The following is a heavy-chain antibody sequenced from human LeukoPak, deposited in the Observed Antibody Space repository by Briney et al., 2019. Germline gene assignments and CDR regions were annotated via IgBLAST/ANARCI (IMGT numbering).Heavy chain of an antibody. V-gene: IGHV4-59*08. CDR2: IYYSGST. J-gene: IGHJ4*02. D-gene: IGHD2-15*01. CDR3: ARHRPYCSGGSCYSFLDY. Sequence: KASETLSLTCTVSGGSISSYYWSWIRQPPGKGLEWIGYIYYSGSTNYNPSLKSRVTISVDTSKNQFSLKLSSVTAADTAVYYCARHRPYCSGGSCYSFLDYWGQGTLVTVSS. CDR1: GGSISSYY.